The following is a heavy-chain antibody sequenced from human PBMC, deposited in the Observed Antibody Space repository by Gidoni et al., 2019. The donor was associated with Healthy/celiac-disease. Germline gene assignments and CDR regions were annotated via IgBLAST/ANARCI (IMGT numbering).Heavy chain of an antibody. Sequence: QVQLVQSGAEVKKPGASVKVSCKASAYTFTSYYMHWVRPAPGQGLEWLGIINPSGGSTSYAQKFQGRVTMTRDTSTSTVYMELSSLRSEDTAVYYCAREGSSPGDYWGQGTLVTVSS. V-gene: IGHV1-46*01. CDR3: AREGSSPGDY. J-gene: IGHJ4*02. D-gene: IGHD6-6*01. CDR2: INPSGGST. CDR1: AYTFTSYY.